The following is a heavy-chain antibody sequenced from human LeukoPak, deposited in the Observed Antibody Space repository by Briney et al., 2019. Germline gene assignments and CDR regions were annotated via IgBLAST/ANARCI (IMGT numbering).Heavy chain of an antibody. CDR1: GFTFSSYA. Sequence: PGGSLRLSCAASGFTFSSYAISWVRQAPGQGLEWMGRIIPILGIANYAQEFLGRVTITADKSTSTAYMELSSLRSGDTAVYYCARVEGRDGYNYPVGYYYNGMDVWGQGTTVTVSS. CDR2: IIPILGIA. V-gene: IGHV1-69*04. CDR3: ARVEGRDGYNYPVGYYYNGMDV. J-gene: IGHJ6*02. D-gene: IGHD5-24*01.